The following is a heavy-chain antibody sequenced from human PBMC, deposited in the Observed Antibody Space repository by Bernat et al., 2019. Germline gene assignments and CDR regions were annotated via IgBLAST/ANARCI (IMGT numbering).Heavy chain of an antibody. J-gene: IGHJ4*01. CDR2: ITGSGDTI. CDR3: ATTWSGQSPFDD. CDR1: GFTFSTSE. V-gene: IGHV3-48*03. D-gene: IGHD3-3*01. Sequence: EVQLVESGGGLVQPGGSLRLSCAASGFTFSTSEMNWVRQAPGKGPEWISYITGSGDTIYYADSVKGRFTISRDNAKNTLYLQMNSLRAEDTAVYYCATTWSGQSPFDDWGHGTLVTVAS.